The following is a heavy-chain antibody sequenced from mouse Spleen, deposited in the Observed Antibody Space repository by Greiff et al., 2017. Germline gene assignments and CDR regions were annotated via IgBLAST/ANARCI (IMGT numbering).Heavy chain of an antibody. J-gene: IGHJ2*01. V-gene: IGHV1-61*01. Sequence: QVQLQQPGAELVRPGSSVKLSCKASGYTFTSYWMDWVKQRPGQGLEWIGNIYPSDSETHYNQKFKDKATLTVDKSSSTAYMQLSSLTSEDSAVYYCARWRLPFDYWGQGTTLTVSS. CDR2: IYPSDSET. CDR3: ARWRLPFDY. CDR1: GYTFTSYW.